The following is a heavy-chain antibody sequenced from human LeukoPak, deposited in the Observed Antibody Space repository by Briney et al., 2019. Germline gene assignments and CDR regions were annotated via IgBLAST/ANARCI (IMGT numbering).Heavy chain of an antibody. CDR2: IWYDGSNK. J-gene: IGHJ4*02. V-gene: IGHV3-33*01. Sequence: GGSLRLSCAASGFTFSSYGMHWVRQAPGKGLEWVAVIWYDGSNKYYVDSVQGRFTISRDNSKNTLYLQMNSLRAEDTAVYYCARDGEVWYSGSYYGYYFDYWGQGTLVTVSS. CDR3: ARDGEVWYSGSYYGYYFDY. CDR1: GFTFSSYG. D-gene: IGHD1-26*01.